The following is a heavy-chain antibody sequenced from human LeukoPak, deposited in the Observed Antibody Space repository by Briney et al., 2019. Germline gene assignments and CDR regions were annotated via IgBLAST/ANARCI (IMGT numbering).Heavy chain of an antibody. Sequence: SETLSLTCTVSGGSISSYYWSWIRQPPGKGLEWIGYIYTSGSTNYNPSLKSRVTISADTSKNQFSLKLSSVTAADTAVYYCARRKGIVGTSFDYWGQGTLVTVSS. J-gene: IGHJ4*02. CDR2: IYTSGST. V-gene: IGHV4-4*09. CDR1: GGSISSYY. D-gene: IGHD1-26*01. CDR3: ARRKGIVGTSFDY.